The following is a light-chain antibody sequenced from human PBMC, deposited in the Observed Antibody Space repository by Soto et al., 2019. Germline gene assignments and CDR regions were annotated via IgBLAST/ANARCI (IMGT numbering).Light chain of an antibody. V-gene: IGLV2-11*01. CDR2: DVS. Sequence: QSVLTQPRSVSGSPGQSGTISCTGTSSDVGGYNYVSWYQQHPGKAPKLMIYDVSKRPSGVPDRFSGSKSGNTASLTISGLQAEDEADYYCCSYAGTKDVFGTGNKVTVL. CDR1: SSDVGGYNY. J-gene: IGLJ1*01. CDR3: CSYAGTKDV.